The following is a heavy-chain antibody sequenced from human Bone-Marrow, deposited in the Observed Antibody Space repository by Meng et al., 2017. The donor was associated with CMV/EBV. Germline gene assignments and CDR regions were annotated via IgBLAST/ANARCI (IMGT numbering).Heavy chain of an antibody. CDR3: AKAFSASWYREYYDD. V-gene: IGHV3-74*01. D-gene: IGHD6-13*01. CDR2: INSDGSST. CDR1: GFTFSSYW. Sequence: GESLKISCAASGFTFSSYWMHWVRQAPGKGLVWVSRINSDGSSTSYADSVKGRFTISRDNAKNTLYLQMSSLRAEDTALYYCAKAFSASWYREYYDDWGQGTLVTVSS. J-gene: IGHJ4*02.